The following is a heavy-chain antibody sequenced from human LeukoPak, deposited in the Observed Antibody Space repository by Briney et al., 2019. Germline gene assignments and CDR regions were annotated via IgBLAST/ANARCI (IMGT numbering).Heavy chain of an antibody. V-gene: IGHV3-30-3*01. CDR2: ILYDGSKE. D-gene: IGHD6-19*01. CDR3: ARDRGLLDGSSGWYFDY. Sequence: PGGSLRLSCAVSGFTFNSYAMHWVRQAPGKGLEWVAIILYDGSKEYYADSVKGRFTISRDNSKNTLYLQMNSLRPEDTAVYYCARDRGLLDGSSGWYFDYWGQGTLVTVSS. J-gene: IGHJ4*02. CDR1: GFTFNSYA.